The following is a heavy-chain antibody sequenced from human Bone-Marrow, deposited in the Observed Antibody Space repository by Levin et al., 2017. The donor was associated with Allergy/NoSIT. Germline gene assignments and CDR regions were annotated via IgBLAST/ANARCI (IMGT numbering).Heavy chain of an antibody. J-gene: IGHJ5*02. Sequence: GESLKISCAASGFTFSSYAMSWVRQAPGKGLEWVSAISESGDATYYADSVKGRFTISRDNSKNTLYPQMNSLRAEDTAVYYCAKDRPVWWFDPWGQGTLVTVSS. CDR2: ISESGDAT. CDR3: AKDRPVWWFDP. D-gene: IGHD1-14*01. V-gene: IGHV3-23*01. CDR1: GFTFSSYA.